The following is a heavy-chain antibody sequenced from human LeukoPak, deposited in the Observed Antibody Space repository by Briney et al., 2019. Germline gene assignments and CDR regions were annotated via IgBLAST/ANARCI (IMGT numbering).Heavy chain of an antibody. V-gene: IGHV4-4*07. CDR2: IYTSGST. J-gene: IGHJ4*02. D-gene: IGHD1-26*01. CDR1: GGSISSYY. CDR3: ARENSGSYREFDY. Sequence: SETLSLTCTVSGGSISSYYWSWIRQPAGKGLEWIGRIYTSGSTNYNASLKSRVSMSVDTSKNQCSLKLSSVTAADTAVFYCARENSGSYREFDYWGQGTLVTVSS.